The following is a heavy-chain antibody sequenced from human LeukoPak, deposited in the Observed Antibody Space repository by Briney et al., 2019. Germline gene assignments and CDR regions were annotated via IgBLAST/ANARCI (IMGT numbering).Heavy chain of an antibody. D-gene: IGHD3-22*01. V-gene: IGHV1-18*01. CDR2: IIAYNGDT. CDR3: ARESGPADEDYDSSGYYRNWFDP. J-gene: IGHJ5*02. Sequence: ASVKVSCKASGYTFTSYGISWVRQAPGQGLEWMGRIIAYNGDTNYAQKLQGRVTMTIDISTSTTYMELRSLRSDDTAVYYCARESGPADEDYDSSGYYRNWFDPWGQGTLVTVSS. CDR1: GYTFTSYG.